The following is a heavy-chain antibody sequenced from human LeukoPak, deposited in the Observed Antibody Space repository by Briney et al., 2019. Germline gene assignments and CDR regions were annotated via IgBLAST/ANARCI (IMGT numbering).Heavy chain of an antibody. J-gene: IGHJ6*03. Sequence: GGSLRLSCAASGFTFSSYAMSWVRQAPGRGLEWVSAISGSGGSTYYADSVKGRFTISRDNSKNTLYLQMNSLRAEDTAVYYCARVPAAISPHYYYYMDVWGKGTTVTVSS. V-gene: IGHV3-23*01. CDR3: ARVPAAISPHYYYYMDV. CDR1: GFTFSSYA. CDR2: ISGSGGST. D-gene: IGHD2-2*02.